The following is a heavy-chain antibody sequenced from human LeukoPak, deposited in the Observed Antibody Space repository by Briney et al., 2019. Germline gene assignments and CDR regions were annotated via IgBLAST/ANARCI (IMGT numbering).Heavy chain of an antibody. D-gene: IGHD6-13*01. V-gene: IGHV3-7*01. Sequence: GGSLRLSCAASGFTFSNYWMSWVRQAPGKGLEWLANIKEDGSEKYYVDSVKGRFTISRDNARNSLYLQMNSLRVEDTALYYCARAGLSAAGDYWGRGTLVTVSS. CDR2: IKEDGSEK. CDR1: GFTFSNYW. J-gene: IGHJ4*02. CDR3: ARAGLSAAGDY.